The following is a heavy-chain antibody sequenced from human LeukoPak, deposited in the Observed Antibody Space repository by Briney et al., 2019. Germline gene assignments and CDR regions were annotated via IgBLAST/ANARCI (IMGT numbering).Heavy chain of an antibody. J-gene: IGHJ4*02. CDR2: INWNGGST. CDR3: ARDPGWELSG. CDR1: GFTFSSYA. D-gene: IGHD1-26*01. Sequence: PGRSLRLSCAASGFTFSSYAMHWVRQAPGKGLEWVSGINWNGGSTGYADSVEGRFTISRDNAKNSLYLQMNSLRAEDTAVYYCARDPGWELSGWGQGTLVTVSS. V-gene: IGHV3-20*04.